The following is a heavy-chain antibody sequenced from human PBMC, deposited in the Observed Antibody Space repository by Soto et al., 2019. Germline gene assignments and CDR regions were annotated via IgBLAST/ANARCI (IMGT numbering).Heavy chain of an antibody. CDR1: GFTFGNYG. Sequence: QVQLVESGGGVVQPGRSLRLSCAAPGFTFGNYGMHWVRQAPGKGLEWVALISYDGHNKYYAESVEGRFTISRDNSKNTFYLQMNSLRPEDSAVYHCAKTSPPFLAAPLVSAMDVWGQGTTVTVSS. J-gene: IGHJ6*02. CDR2: ISYDGHNK. CDR3: AKTSPPFLAAPLVSAMDV. V-gene: IGHV3-30*18.